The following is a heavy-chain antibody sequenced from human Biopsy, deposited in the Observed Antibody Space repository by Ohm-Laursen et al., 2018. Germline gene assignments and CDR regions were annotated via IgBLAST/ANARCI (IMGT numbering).Heavy chain of an antibody. J-gene: IGHJ2*01. CDR3: ARGGLNYWYFDL. D-gene: IGHD1-26*01. CDR2: INPNSGGT. Sequence: GASVKVSCKASGYTFTDSYMHWVRQAPGQGLGWMGWINPNSGGTNYAQKFQGRVTMTRDTSMSTAYMELNRLRSDDTAVYYCARGGLNYWYFDLWGRGTLVTVSS. CDR1: GYTFTDSY. V-gene: IGHV1-2*02.